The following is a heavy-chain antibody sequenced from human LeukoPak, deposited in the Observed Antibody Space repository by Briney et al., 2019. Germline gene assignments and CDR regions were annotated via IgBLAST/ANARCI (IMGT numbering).Heavy chain of an antibody. D-gene: IGHD3-9*01. CDR2: INQSGST. CDR1: GGSFSVYD. CDR3: ARGKSRHILTFYNY. J-gene: IGHJ4*02. V-gene: IGHV4-34*01. Sequence: PSETLSLTCAVYGGSFSVYDWSWIRHPPGKGREWIGEINQSGSTKYHPSLKSLVTISVDTSKSQFSLKLSSVTAAETGVYYCARGKSRHILTFYNYWGQGTLVTVSS.